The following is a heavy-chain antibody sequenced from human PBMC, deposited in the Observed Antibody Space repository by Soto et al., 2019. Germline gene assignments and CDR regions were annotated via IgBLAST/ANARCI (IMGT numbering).Heavy chain of an antibody. J-gene: IGHJ4*02. CDR1: GFTFSDYY. CDR2: ISGNGEVI. Sequence: GGSLRLSCAASGFTFSDYYIHWIRRAPGKGLEWISYISGNGEVIQYAASARGRLTISRDNAENSVYLEMESLRDEDTALYYCARDVDADFRTDFDYWGRGTLVTVSS. CDR3: ARDVDADFRTDFDY. D-gene: IGHD4-17*01. V-gene: IGHV3-11*01.